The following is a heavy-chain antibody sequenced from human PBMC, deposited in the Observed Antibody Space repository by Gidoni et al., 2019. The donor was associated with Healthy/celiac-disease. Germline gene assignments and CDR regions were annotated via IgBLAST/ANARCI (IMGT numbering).Heavy chain of an antibody. CDR3: ARPTVYYYALYAFDI. J-gene: IGHJ3*02. Sequence: QVQLVQSGAAVKKPGSSAKVPCMASGGTFSSYAISWVRQAPGQGLEWMGGIITLFGTANYSQKFQGRVTITADESTSTAYMELSSLRSEDTAVYYCARPTVYYYALYAFDIWGQGTMVTVSS. D-gene: IGHD3-10*01. CDR2: IITLFGTA. V-gene: IGHV1-69*01. CDR1: GGTFSSYA.